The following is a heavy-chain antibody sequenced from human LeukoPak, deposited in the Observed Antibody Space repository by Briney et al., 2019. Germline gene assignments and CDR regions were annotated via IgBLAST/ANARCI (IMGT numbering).Heavy chain of an antibody. V-gene: IGHV1-69*01. CDR1: GGTFSSYA. D-gene: IGHD2-8*01. J-gene: IGHJ6*03. CDR3: ARVSVDCTNGVCPAIGSYYYYMDV. Sequence: SVKVSCKASGGTFSSYAISWVRQAPGQGLEWMGGIIPIFGTANYAQKFQGRVTITADESTSTAYMELSSLRSEDTAVYYCARVSVDCTNGVCPAIGSYYYYMDVWGQGTTVTVSS. CDR2: IIPIFGTA.